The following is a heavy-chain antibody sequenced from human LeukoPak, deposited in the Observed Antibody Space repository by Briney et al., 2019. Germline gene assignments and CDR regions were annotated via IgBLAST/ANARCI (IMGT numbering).Heavy chain of an antibody. CDR1: GGSISSSSYY. D-gene: IGHD5-12*01. CDR3: ARRTASYSGYDDFDY. J-gene: IGHJ4*02. V-gene: IGHV4-39*01. CDR2: IYYSGST. Sequence: SETLSLTCTVSGGSISSSSYYWGWIRQPPGKGLEWIGSIYYSGSTYYNPSLKSRVTISVDTSKNQFSLKLSSVTAADTAVYYCARRTASYSGYDDFDYWGQGTLVTVSS.